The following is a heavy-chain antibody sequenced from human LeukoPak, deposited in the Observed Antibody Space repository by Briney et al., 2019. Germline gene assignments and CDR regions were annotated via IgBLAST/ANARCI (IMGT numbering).Heavy chain of an antibody. D-gene: IGHD2-2*01. CDR2: IYYSGST. CDR1: GGSISSGDYY. Sequence: SETLSLTCTVSGGSISSGDYYWSWIRQPPGKGLEWIGYIYYSGSTYYNPSLKSRVTISVDTSKNQFSLKLSSVTAADTAVYYCARVNPDIVVVPARGHFDYWGQGTLVTVSS. J-gene: IGHJ4*02. CDR3: ARVNPDIVVVPARGHFDY. V-gene: IGHV4-30-4*01.